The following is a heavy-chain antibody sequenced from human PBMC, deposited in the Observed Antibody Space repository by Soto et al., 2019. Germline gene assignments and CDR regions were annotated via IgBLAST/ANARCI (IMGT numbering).Heavy chain of an antibody. Sequence: PGASLKISCKGSGYSFTSYWISWVRQMPGKGLEWMGRIDPSDSYTNYSPSFQGHGTISADKSISTAYLQWSSLKASDTAMYYCAILSGLLWFGELARGMDVWGQGTTVTVSS. V-gene: IGHV5-10-1*01. CDR2: IDPSDSYT. D-gene: IGHD3-10*01. J-gene: IGHJ6*02. CDR3: AILSGLLWFGELARGMDV. CDR1: GYSFTSYW.